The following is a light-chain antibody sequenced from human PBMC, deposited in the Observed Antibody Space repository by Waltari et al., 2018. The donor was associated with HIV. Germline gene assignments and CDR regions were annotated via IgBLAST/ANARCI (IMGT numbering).Light chain of an antibody. V-gene: IGLV2-14*01. CDR2: TLT. CDR1: SNDVRRYDY. J-gene: IGLJ1*01. Sequence: QSALTQPASVSGPPGQSITISCTGTSNDVRRYDYVSCYQHHPGNAPKPGIYTLTNRPSGIPNRFSGSKSGNTASLTISGLQAEDEADYYCSSYVVNSTPYVFGSGTKVTVL. CDR3: SSYVVNSTPYV.